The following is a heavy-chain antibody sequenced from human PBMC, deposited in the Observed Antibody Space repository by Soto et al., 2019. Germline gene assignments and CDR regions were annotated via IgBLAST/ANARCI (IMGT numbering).Heavy chain of an antibody. CDR3: AKDRRADWESYYYYARAV. D-gene: IGHD1-26*01. CDR1: GGTFSSFT. J-gene: IGHJ6*02. Sequence: QVQLVQSGAEVKKPGSSVKVSCKASGGTFSSFTISWVRQAPGQGLEGMGGIIPIYGTDNYAQKFQGRVTTTADASTRTDYMELSSLRSEYTAVYYCAKDRRADWESYYYYARAVWGQGTTVTFSS. CDR2: IIPIYGTD. V-gene: IGHV1-69*01.